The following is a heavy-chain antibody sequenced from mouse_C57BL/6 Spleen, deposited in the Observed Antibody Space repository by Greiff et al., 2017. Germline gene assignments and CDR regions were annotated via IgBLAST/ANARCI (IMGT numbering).Heavy chain of an antibody. CDR2: INPSTGGT. J-gene: IGHJ4*01. V-gene: IGHV1-42*01. Sequence: VQLQQSGPELVKPGASVKISCKASGYSFTGYYMNWVKQSPEKSLEWIGEINPSTGGTTYNQKFKAKATLTVDKSSSTAYMQLKSLTSEDSAVYYCARWGYDGYYDYAMDYWGQGTSVTVSS. CDR3: ARWGYDGYYDYAMDY. CDR1: GYSFTGYY. D-gene: IGHD2-3*01.